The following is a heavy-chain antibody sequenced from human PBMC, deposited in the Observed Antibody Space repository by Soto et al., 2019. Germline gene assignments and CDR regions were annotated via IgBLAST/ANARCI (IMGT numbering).Heavy chain of an antibody. J-gene: IGHJ4*02. CDR2: ISYDGSNK. CDR1: GFTFSSYG. Sequence: GGSLRLSCAASGFTFSSYGMHWVRQAPGKGLEWVAVISYDGSNKYYADSVKGRFTISRDNSKNTLYLQMNSLRAEDTAVYYCAKPEDVVVPAQWAQGTLVTVSS. CDR3: AKPEDVVVPAQ. D-gene: IGHD2-2*01. V-gene: IGHV3-30*18.